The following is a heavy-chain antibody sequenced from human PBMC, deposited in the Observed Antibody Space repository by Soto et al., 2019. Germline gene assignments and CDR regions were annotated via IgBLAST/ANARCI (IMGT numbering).Heavy chain of an antibody. V-gene: IGHV1-69*06. CDR3: AREITLDTAMVITSDAFDI. Sequence: SVKVSCKASGGTFSSYAISWVRQAPGQGLEWMGGIIPIFGTANYAQKFQGRVTITADKSTSTAYMELSSLRSEDTAVYYCAREITLDTAMVITSDAFDIWGQGTMVTVSS. CDR1: GGTFSSYA. CDR2: IIPIFGTA. J-gene: IGHJ3*02. D-gene: IGHD5-18*01.